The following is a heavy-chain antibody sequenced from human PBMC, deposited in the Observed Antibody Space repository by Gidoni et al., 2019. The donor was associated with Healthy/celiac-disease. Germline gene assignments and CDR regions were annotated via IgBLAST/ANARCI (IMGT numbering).Heavy chain of an antibody. CDR1: GCSLSSSSYY. CDR2: IYYSGST. Sequence: QLQLQESRPGLVKPSGTLCLTCTASGCSLSSSSYYWGWIRQPPGKGLEWIGSIYYSGSTYYNPSLKSRVTISVDTSKNQFSLKLSSVTAADTAVYYCAGFPVADYFDYWGQGTLVTVSS. CDR3: AGFPVADYFDY. D-gene: IGHD6-19*01. V-gene: IGHV4-39*01. J-gene: IGHJ4*02.